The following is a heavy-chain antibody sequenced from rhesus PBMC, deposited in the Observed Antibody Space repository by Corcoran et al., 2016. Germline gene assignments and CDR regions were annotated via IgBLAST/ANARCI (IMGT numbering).Heavy chain of an antibody. D-gene: IGHD4-29*01. V-gene: IGHV4-169*01. CDR2: IYGTGSSI. CDR3: ARRVAATYFDY. J-gene: IGHJ4*01. Sequence: QMQLQEAGPGLVKPSENLSVNCAVSSGSISSKYWSWSRQAPVKGLEWIGRIYGTGSSINYNPSLKSRVTLSVDTSKNQLSLNLSSVTAADTAVYYCARRVAATYFDYWGQGVLVTVSS. CDR1: SGSISSKY.